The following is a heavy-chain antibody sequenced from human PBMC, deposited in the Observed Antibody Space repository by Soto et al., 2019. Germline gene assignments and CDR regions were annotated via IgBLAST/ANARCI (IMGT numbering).Heavy chain of an antibody. Sequence: EMQLVESGGGLIQPGWSLRLSCAVSGFTVSNNYMTWVRQAPGKGLEWLSIIYRGGGTYYADSVKGRIIISRDNSQNTVHLQMNNLRAEDTAVYFCASRDGSEAFDIWGQGTMVTVAS. J-gene: IGHJ3*02. CDR2: IYRGGGT. V-gene: IGHV3-53*01. CDR1: GFTVSNNY. CDR3: ASRDGSEAFDI. D-gene: IGHD1-26*01.